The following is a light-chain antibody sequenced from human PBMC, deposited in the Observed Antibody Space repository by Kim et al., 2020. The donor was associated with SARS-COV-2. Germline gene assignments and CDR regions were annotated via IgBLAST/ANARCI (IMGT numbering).Light chain of an antibody. CDR3: QQRGEWPIT. CDR1: ESVSSY. CDR2: DAS. Sequence: LCPGERDPISRGGSESVSSYLAWYKQRPGQAPRLVIYDASNGTTGMPARFSGVGSGADFTLIISSVEPEDFALYYCQQRGEWPITFCQGTRREIK. V-gene: IGKV3-11*01. J-gene: IGKJ5*01.